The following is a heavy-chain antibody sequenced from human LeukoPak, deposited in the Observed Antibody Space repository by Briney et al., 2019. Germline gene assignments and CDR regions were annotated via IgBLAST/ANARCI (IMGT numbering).Heavy chain of an antibody. CDR2: IFGSGGST. D-gene: IGHD6-19*01. J-gene: IGHJ4*02. Sequence: PGGSLRLSCAASGFTFSSYAMYWVRQAPGKGLEWVSGIFGSGGSTHYADPVKGRFTISRDNSKNTVYLQMNSLRPEDTSGYYCAKTTTGYSSGRFPGWPVDYWGQGTLVTVS. CDR1: GFTFSSYA. CDR3: AKTTTGYSSGRFPGWPVDY. V-gene: IGHV3-23*01.